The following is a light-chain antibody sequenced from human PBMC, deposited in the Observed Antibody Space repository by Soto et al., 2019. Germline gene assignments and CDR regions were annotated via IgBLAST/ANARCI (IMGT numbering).Light chain of an antibody. V-gene: IGLV2-14*01. CDR3: SSYTSTSILEV. Sequence: QFVLTQPASLCGSPGKSITISCTRTNSDIGGYNYVSWFQQRPGSAPKLMIYDVSNRPSGVSNRFSGSKSGNTASLTISGLQAEDEADYYCSSYTSTSILEVFGTGTKVTVL. CDR2: DVS. CDR1: NSDIGGYNY. J-gene: IGLJ1*01.